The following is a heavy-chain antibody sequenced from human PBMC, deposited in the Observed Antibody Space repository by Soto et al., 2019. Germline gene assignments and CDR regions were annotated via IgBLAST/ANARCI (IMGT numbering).Heavy chain of an antibody. CDR1: GFTFSDYY. CDR3: ARDPGTGYYDSSGYYYD. J-gene: IGHJ4*02. D-gene: IGHD3-22*01. Sequence: GGSLRLSCAVSGFTFSDYYMSWIRQAPGKGLVWVSRINRDGSSTSYADSVKGRFTISRDNAKNTLYLQMNSLRAEDTAVYYCARDPGTGYYDSSGYYYDWGQGTLVTVSS. CDR2: INRDGSST. V-gene: IGHV3-74*01.